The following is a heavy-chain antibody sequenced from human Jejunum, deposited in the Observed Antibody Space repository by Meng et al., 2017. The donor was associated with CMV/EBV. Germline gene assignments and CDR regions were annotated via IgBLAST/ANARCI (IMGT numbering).Heavy chain of an antibody. J-gene: IGHJ3*02. CDR1: FTFSAFA. Sequence: FTFSAFAMVWVRRAPGKGLEWVSSIYYGGGATHYPDSVKGRFTISRDTSENTLYLQTSSLRVDDTALYYCAKGVTSGSTYRAFDILGQGTKVTVSS. D-gene: IGHD3-22*01. CDR2: IYYGGGAT. V-gene: IGHV3-23*03. CDR3: AKGVTSGSTYRAFDI.